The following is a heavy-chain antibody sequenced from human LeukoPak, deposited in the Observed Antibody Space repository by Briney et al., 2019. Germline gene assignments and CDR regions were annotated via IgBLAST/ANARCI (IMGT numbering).Heavy chain of an antibody. Sequence: PSETLSLTCTVSGGSISSYYWSWIRQPPGKGLEWLGYIYYSGSTNYNPSLKSRVTISVDTSKNQFSLKLSSVTAADTAVYYCARRYCSGGSCYSYYFDYWGQGTLVTVSS. CDR2: IYYSGST. CDR1: GGSISSYY. J-gene: IGHJ4*02. V-gene: IGHV4-59*08. CDR3: ARRYCSGGSCYSYYFDY. D-gene: IGHD2-15*01.